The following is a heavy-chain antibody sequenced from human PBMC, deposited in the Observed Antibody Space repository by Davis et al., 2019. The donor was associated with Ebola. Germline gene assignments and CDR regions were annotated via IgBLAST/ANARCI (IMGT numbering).Heavy chain of an antibody. V-gene: IGHV4-59*08. CDR2: IYYSGNA. J-gene: IGHJ5*02. Sequence: MPGGSLRLSCTVSGGSISSYYWSWIRQPPGKGLEWIGYIYYSGNAYYNPSLKSRVTISVDTSKNQFSLKVSSVTAADTAVYYCARIPLGYSNYVGNWFDPWGQGTLVTVSS. D-gene: IGHD4-11*01. CDR1: GGSISSYY. CDR3: ARIPLGYSNYVGNWFDP.